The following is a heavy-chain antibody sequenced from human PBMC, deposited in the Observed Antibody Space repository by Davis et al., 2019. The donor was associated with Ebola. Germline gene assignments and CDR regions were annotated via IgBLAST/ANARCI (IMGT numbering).Heavy chain of an antibody. D-gene: IGHD5/OR15-5a*01. CDR3: AKVSPPIRDYSVAPGD. V-gene: IGHV3-23*01. CDR1: GFTFSSYA. J-gene: IGHJ6*02. Sequence: PGGSLRLSCVASGFTFSSYAMTWVRQTPGKGLEWVSTINESGGSKFYADSVKGRLSISRDNSKNTLFLQMNSLRAEDTAIYFCAKVSPPIRDYSVAPGDWGQGTTVIVSS. CDR2: INESGGSK.